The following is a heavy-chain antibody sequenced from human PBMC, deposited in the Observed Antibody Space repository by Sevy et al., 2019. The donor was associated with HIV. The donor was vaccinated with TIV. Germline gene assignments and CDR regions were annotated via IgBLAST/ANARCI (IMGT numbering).Heavy chain of an antibody. CDR3: TTGSLSKSYGSGIYYGGRDYYFDY. J-gene: IGHJ4*02. V-gene: IGHV3-15*01. CDR1: GFTFSNAW. D-gene: IGHD3-10*01. CDR2: IKSKTDGGTT. Sequence: GGSLRLSCAASGFTFSNAWMSWVRQAPGKGLEWVGRIKSKTDGGTTDYAAPGKGRFTISREDSKNMLYMQMNSLNTEDIAVYDCTTGSLSKSYGSGIYYGGRDYYFDYWGQGTLVTVSS.